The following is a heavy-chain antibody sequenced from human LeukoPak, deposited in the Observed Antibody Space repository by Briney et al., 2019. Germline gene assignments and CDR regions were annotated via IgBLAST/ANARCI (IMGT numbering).Heavy chain of an antibody. CDR2: INYSGNT. CDR3: ARETRDYYVSGNYYFDY. J-gene: IGHJ4*02. CDR1: GGSSSGYY. Sequence: SETLSLTCAVYGGSSSGYYWSWIRQPPGKGLEWIGEINYSGNTNYNPSLKSRVTISLDTSKNQFSLKLSSVTAADTAVYYCARETRDYYVSGNYYFDYWGQGTLVTVSS. V-gene: IGHV4-34*01. D-gene: IGHD3-10*01.